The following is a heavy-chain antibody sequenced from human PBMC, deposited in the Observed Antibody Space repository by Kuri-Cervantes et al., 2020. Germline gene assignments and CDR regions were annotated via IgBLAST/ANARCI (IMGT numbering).Heavy chain of an antibody. CDR2: IKQDGSEK. J-gene: IGHJ5*02. Sequence: GESLKISCAASGFTFSSYSMNWVRQAPGKGLEWVANIKQDGSEKYYVDSVKGRFTISRDNAKNSLYLQMNSLRAEDTAVYYCARDQGTPAAASDDDWSDPWGKGTLVTVSS. V-gene: IGHV3-7*01. CDR3: ARDQGTPAAASDDDWSDP. CDR1: GFTFSSYS. D-gene: IGHD2-2*01.